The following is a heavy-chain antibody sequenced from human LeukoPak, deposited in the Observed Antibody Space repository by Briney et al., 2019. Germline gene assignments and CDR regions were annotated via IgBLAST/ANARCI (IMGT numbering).Heavy chain of an antibody. Sequence: ASVKLSCKASGYTFTGYHMHWVRQAPGQGLEWMGILLPNDGGTIHAQKFRGRVTVTRDTSTSTVYMELSSLRSDDTAVYYCAREAMGAPDYWGQGTLVTVSS. CDR2: LLPNDGGT. J-gene: IGHJ4*02. V-gene: IGHV1-46*01. CDR1: GYTFTGYH. D-gene: IGHD1-26*01. CDR3: AREAMGAPDY.